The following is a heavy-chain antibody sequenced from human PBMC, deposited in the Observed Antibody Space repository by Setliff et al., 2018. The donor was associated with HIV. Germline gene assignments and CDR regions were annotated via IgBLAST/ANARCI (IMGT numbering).Heavy chain of an antibody. CDR2: IIPILGVP. J-gene: IGHJ5*02. Sequence: SVKVSCKASGGPFTSSSIGWVRQAPGQELEWMGRIIPILGVPRYAQKFQGRVTINADESTSTAYMELSSLRSEDTAVYYCCIMITFGGVIVANWFDPWGQGTLVTVSS. CDR1: GGPFTSSS. CDR3: CIMITFGGVIVANWFDP. V-gene: IGHV1-69*02. D-gene: IGHD3-16*02.